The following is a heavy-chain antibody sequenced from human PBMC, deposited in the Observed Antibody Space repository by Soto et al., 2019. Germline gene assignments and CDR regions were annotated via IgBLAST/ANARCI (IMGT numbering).Heavy chain of an antibody. CDR3: AKGSSEGRWLHSAIPLDY. CDR1: GFTFSNYA. J-gene: IGHJ4*02. CDR2: ISGSGGST. V-gene: IGHV3-23*01. Sequence: GGSLRLSCAASGFTFSNYAMSWVRQAPGKGLEWVSAISGSGGSTYYADSVKGRFTISRDNSKNTLYLQMNSLRAEDTAVYYCAKGSSEGRWLHSAIPLDYWGQGTLVTVSS. D-gene: IGHD5-12*01.